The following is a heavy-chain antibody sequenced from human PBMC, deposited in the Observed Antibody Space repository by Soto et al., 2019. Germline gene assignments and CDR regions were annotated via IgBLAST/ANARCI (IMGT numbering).Heavy chain of an antibody. CDR1: GFTFSSYG. J-gene: IGHJ6*02. D-gene: IGHD2-2*01. CDR3: AKDRGSSSSYYYYGMDV. CDR2: ISYDGSNK. V-gene: IGHV3-30*18. Sequence: PGGSLRLSCAASGFTFSSYGMHWVRQAPGKGLEWVAVISYDGSNKYYAESVKGRFTISRDNSKNTLYLQMNSLRAEDTAVYYCAKDRGSSSSYYYYGMDVWGQGTTVTVS.